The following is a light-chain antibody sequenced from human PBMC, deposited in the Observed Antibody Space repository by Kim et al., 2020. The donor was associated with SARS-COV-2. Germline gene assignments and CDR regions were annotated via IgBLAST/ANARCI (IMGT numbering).Light chain of an antibody. Sequence: PGERATVSCRASQSVSGNLAWYQQKPGQAPRLLIYDASARATGIPARFSGSGSGTEFTLTIGSLQSEDLALYYCQQYDHWPITFGQGTRLEIK. CDR2: DAS. CDR1: QSVSGN. CDR3: QQYDHWPIT. V-gene: IGKV3-15*01. J-gene: IGKJ5*01.